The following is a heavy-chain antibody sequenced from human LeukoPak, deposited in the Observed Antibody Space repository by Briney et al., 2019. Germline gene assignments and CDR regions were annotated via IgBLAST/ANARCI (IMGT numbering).Heavy chain of an antibody. Sequence: GGSLRLSCTASGLTFGDYAMSWFRQAPGKGLEWVGFIRSKAYGGTTEYAASVKGRFTISRDDSKSIAYLQMNSLKTEDTAVYYCTRTYYYDSSGYSLDYWGQGTLVTVSS. CDR1: GLTFGDYA. D-gene: IGHD3-22*01. CDR2: IRSKAYGGTT. J-gene: IGHJ4*02. V-gene: IGHV3-49*03. CDR3: TRTYYYDSSGYSLDY.